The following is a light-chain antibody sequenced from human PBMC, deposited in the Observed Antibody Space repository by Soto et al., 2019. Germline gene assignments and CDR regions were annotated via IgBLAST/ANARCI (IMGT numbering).Light chain of an antibody. CDR2: DAS. CDR3: QQRSDWFT. V-gene: IGKV3-11*01. Sequence: EIVLTQSPATLSLSPWERATLSCRASQSVSNFLAWYQQKPGQAPRLLIYDASNRATGIPVRFSGSGSGTDFTLTISSLEPEDFGLYYCQQRSDWFTFGQGTRLEI. J-gene: IGKJ5*01. CDR1: QSVSNF.